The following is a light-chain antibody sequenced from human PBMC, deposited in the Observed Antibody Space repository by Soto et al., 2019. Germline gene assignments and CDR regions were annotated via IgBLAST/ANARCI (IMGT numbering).Light chain of an antibody. Sequence: QSALTQPPSASGSPGQSVTISCTRTSSDVGGYNYVSWYQQHPGKAPKLMIYEVSNRPSGVPDRFSGSKSGNTASLTVSGLQAEDEADYYCSSYAGSNNLGFGGGTKLTVL. V-gene: IGLV2-8*01. CDR1: SSDVGGYNY. CDR2: EVS. CDR3: SSYAGSNNLG. J-gene: IGLJ2*01.